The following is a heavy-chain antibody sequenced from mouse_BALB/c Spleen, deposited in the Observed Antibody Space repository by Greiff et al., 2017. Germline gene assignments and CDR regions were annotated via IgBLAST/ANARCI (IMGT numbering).Heavy chain of an antibody. J-gene: IGHJ3*01. V-gene: IGHV5-6-5*01. CDR2: ISSGGST. Sequence: EVKLVESGGGLVKPGGSLKLSCAASGFTFSSYAMSWVRQTPEKRLEWVASISSGGSTYYPDSVKGRFTISRDNARNILYLQMSSLRSEDTAMYYCAREGIYYGNYDGCFADWGQGTLVTVSA. CDR3: AREGIYYGNYDGCFAD. CDR1: GFTFSSYA. D-gene: IGHD2-1*01.